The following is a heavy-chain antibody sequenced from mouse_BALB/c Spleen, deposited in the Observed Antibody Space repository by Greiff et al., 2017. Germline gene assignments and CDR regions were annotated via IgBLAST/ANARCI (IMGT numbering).Heavy chain of an antibody. CDR3: TTTAYYAMDY. D-gene: IGHD1-2*01. V-gene: IGHV6-6*02. Sequence: DVQLQESGGGLVQPGGSMKLSCVASGFTFSNYWMNWVRQSPEKGLEWVAEIRLKSNNYATHYAESVKGRFTISRDDSKSSVTLQMNNLRAEDTGIYYCTTTAYYAMDYWGQGTSVTVSS. CDR1: GFTFSNYW. J-gene: IGHJ4*01. CDR2: IRLKSNNYAT.